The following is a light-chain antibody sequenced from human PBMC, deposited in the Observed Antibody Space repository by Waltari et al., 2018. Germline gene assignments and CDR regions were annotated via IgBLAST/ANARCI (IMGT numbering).Light chain of an antibody. J-gene: IGKJ4*01. CDR3: QQYNLYPLS. CDR2: QAT. V-gene: IGKV1-5*03. Sequence: DVQMTQSPSTLSASVGDRVTISCRASESVGSWLAWYQQKPGGAPNLIIYQATTLQPWVPSRFTGSGSGTDFSLTIRTLQPDDFGTYYCQQYNLYPLSFGGGTRIEIK. CDR1: ESVGSW.